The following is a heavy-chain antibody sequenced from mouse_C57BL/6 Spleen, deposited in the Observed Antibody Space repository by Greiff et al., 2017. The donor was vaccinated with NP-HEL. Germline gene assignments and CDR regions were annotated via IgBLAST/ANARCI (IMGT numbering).Heavy chain of an antibody. D-gene: IGHD4-1*01. CDR3: ARDDWDGNYFDY. CDR2: IYPGDGDT. V-gene: IGHV1-80*01. Sequence: VQLQQSGAELVKPGASVKISCKASGYAFSSYWMNWVKQRPGKGLEWIGQIYPGDGDTNYNGKFKGKATLTADKSSRTAYMQLSSLTSEDSAVYFCARDDWDGNYFDYWGQGTTLTVSS. CDR1: GYAFSSYW. J-gene: IGHJ2*01.